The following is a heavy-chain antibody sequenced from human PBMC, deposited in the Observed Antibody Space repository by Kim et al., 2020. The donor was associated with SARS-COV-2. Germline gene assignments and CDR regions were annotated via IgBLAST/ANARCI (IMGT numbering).Heavy chain of an antibody. V-gene: IGHV3-11*01. CDR1: GFTFTDFY. J-gene: IGHJ4*02. D-gene: IGHD3-3*01. CDR3: AREGLEGWALDY. CDR2: ISSSGSTI. Sequence: GGSLRLSCAASGFTFTDFYFSWIRQAPGKGLEWVSYISSSGSTIFYADSVKGRFTISRDNAKNSLYLQMNSLRAEDTAVYYCAREGLEGWALDYWGQGMLVTASS.